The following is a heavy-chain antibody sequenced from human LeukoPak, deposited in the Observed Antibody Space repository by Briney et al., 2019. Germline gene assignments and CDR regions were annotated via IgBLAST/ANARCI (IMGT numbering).Heavy chain of an antibody. CDR2: IYSGGST. Sequence: GGSLRLSCAASGFTVSSNYMSWVRQAPGKGLEWVSVIYSGGSTYYADSVKGRFTISRNNSKNTLYLQMNSLRAEDTAVYYCARDRGYYGSGPLFYYGMDVWGQGTTVTVSS. CDR3: ARDRGYYGSGPLFYYGMDV. J-gene: IGHJ6*02. D-gene: IGHD3-10*01. CDR1: GFTVSSNY. V-gene: IGHV3-53*01.